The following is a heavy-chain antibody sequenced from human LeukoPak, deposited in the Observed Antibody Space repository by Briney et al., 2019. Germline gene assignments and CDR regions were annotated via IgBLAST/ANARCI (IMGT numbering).Heavy chain of an antibody. V-gene: IGHV3-48*01. CDR2: ISSSSSTI. J-gene: IGHJ4*02. CDR1: GFTFSSHS. CDR3: AKDAPGGRSGYNDY. Sequence: GGSLRLSCAASGFTFSSHSMNWVRQAPGKGLEWVSYISSSSSTIYYADSVKGRFTISRDNAKNSLYLQMNSLRAEDTAVYYCAKDAPGGRSGYNDYWGQGTLVTVSS. D-gene: IGHD3-3*01.